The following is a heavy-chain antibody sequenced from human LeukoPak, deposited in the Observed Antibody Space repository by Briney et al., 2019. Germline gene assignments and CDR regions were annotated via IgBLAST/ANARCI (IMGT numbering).Heavy chain of an antibody. CDR1: GFTVSSNY. CDR2: IYSGGST. V-gene: IGHV3-53*01. D-gene: IGHD3-22*01. J-gene: IGHJ4*02. CDR3: ARNYYYDSSGYVY. Sequence: GGSLRLSCAAPGFTVSSNYMSWVRQAPGKGLEWVSVIYSGGSTYYADSVKGRFTISRDNSKNTLYLQMNSLRAEDTAVYYCARNYYYDSSGYVYWGQGTLVTVSS.